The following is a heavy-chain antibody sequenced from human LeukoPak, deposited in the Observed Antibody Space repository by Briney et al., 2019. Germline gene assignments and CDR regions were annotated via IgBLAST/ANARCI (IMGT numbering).Heavy chain of an antibody. CDR1: GFTFSSYS. D-gene: IGHD6-13*01. J-gene: IGHJ4*02. V-gene: IGHV3-7*01. CDR3: ARDPIAAAGTMDY. CDR2: IKQDGSEK. Sequence: SGGSLRLSCAASGFTFSSYSMSWVRQAPGKGLEWVANIKQDGSEKYYVDSVKGRFTISRDNAKNSLYLQMNSLRAEDTAVYYCARDPIAAAGTMDYWGQGTLVTVSS.